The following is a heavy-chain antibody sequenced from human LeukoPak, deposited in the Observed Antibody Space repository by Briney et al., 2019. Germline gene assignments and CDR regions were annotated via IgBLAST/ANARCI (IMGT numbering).Heavy chain of an antibody. V-gene: IGHV3-53*01. CDR3: ARGAPDSSGYPVDY. D-gene: IGHD3-22*01. CDR2: IYSGGST. J-gene: IGHJ4*02. Sequence: PGGSLRLSCAASGFTVSSNYMSWVRQAPGKGLEWVSVIYSGGSTYYADSVKGRFTISRDNSKNTLYLQMNSLRAEDTAVYYCARGAPDSSGYPVDYWGQGTLVTVSS. CDR1: GFTVSSNY.